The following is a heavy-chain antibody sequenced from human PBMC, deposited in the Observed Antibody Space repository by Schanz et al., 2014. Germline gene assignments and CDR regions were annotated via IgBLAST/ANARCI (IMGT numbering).Heavy chain of an antibody. CDR3: ARLWGGWRIPDY. Sequence: QLQMQESGPGLVKPSETLSLTCSVSGDSISSTSYYWGWIRQPPGKGLEWIGSIYYSGSTYYNASLKSRFPISVDTSKNHFSLNLNSVTAADSAVYYCARLWGGWRIPDYWGQGTLVTVSS. D-gene: IGHD6-19*01. J-gene: IGHJ4*02. V-gene: IGHV4-39*01. CDR2: IYYSGST. CDR1: GDSISSTSYY.